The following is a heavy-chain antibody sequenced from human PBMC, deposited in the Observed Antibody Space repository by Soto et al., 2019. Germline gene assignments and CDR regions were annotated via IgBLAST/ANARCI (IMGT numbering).Heavy chain of an antibody. V-gene: IGHV1-69*06. CDR2: IIPIFGTA. J-gene: IGHJ4*02. CDR3: ARVDFWSGYSAIDY. CDR1: GGTFSSYA. D-gene: IGHD3-3*01. Sequence: SVKVSCKASGGTFSSYAISWVRQAPGQGLEWMGGIIPIFGTANYAQKFQGRVTITADKSTSTAYMELSSLRSEDTAVYYCARVDFWSGYSAIDYWGQGTLVTVSS.